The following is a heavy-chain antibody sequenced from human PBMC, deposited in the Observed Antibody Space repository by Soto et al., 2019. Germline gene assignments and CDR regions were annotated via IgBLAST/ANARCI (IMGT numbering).Heavy chain of an antibody. CDR1: GGSISTRSYY. Sequence: PSETLSLTCTVSGGSISTRSYYWGWIRQPPGKGLQWIASIYYSGNTYYNPSLTSRVTVSVDTSKNQFSLKLSSVTAADTAVYYCYADPNAVMDVWGQGNTVTVSS. CDR3: YADPNAVMDV. V-gene: IGHV4-39*01. J-gene: IGHJ6*02. CDR2: IYYSGNT.